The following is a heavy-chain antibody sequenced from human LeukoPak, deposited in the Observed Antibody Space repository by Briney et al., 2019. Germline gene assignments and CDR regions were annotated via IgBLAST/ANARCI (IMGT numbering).Heavy chain of an antibody. Sequence: PGRSLRLSCAASGFTFSSYAMHWVRQAPGKGLEWVAVISYDGSNKYYADSVEGRFTISRDNSKNTLYLQMNSLRAEDTAVYYCAREGVAQLDYWGRGTLVTVSS. CDR3: AREGVAQLDY. CDR2: ISYDGSNK. J-gene: IGHJ4*02. V-gene: IGHV3-30-3*01. D-gene: IGHD3-3*01. CDR1: GFTFSSYA.